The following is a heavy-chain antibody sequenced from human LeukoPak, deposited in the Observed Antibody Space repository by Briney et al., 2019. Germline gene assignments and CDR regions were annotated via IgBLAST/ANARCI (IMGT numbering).Heavy chain of an antibody. J-gene: IGHJ4*02. CDR3: ARRIGGHNPFDY. CDR2: ISRDSGSI. Sequence: GGSLRLSCAASGFSFDKYAMHWVRQAPGKGLEWVSGISRDSGSILYADSVKGRFTISRDNAKSSLYLQMNSLRAEDTALYYCARRIGGHNPFDYWGQGTQVTVSS. V-gene: IGHV3-9*01. CDR1: GFSFDKYA. D-gene: IGHD5-24*01.